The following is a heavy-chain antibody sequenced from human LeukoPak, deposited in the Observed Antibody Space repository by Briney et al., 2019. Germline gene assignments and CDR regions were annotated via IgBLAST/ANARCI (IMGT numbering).Heavy chain of an antibody. Sequence: GGSLRLSCVASGFTFSKNSMNWVRQAPGKGLELVSSISSSSSYIYYVESVKGRFTISRDNAKNSLYLQMNSLRVEDTAVYYCARPPDTARTLTDYFDNWGQGTLVTVSS. V-gene: IGHV3-21*04. J-gene: IGHJ4*02. D-gene: IGHD5-18*01. CDR2: ISSSSSYI. CDR3: ARPPDTARTLTDYFDN. CDR1: GFTFSKNS.